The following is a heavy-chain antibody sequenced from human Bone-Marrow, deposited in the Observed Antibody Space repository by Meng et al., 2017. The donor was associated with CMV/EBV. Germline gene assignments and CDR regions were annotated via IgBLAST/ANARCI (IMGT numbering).Heavy chain of an antibody. Sequence: SEPRSLPCAISGDSVSSNSAAWNWIRQSPSRGLEWLGRTYYRSKWYNDYAVSVKSRITINPDTSKNQFSLQLNSVTPEDTAVYYCARGHVGVVPFDGMDVWGQGTTVTVSS. CDR1: GDSVSSNSAA. J-gene: IGHJ6*02. D-gene: IGHD3-3*01. CDR2: TYYRSKWYN. V-gene: IGHV6-1*01. CDR3: ARGHVGVVPFDGMDV.